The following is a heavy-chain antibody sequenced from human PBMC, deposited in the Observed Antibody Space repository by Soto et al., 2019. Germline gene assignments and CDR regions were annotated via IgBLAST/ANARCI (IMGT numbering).Heavy chain of an antibody. CDR1: GFTFSSYW. Sequence: GGSLRLSCAASGFTFSSYWMSWVRQAPGKGLEWVANIKQDGSEKYYVDSVKGRFTISRDNAKNSLYLQMNSLRAEDTAVYYCARAGGYSGYDYYYGMDVWGQGTTVTVSS. CDR3: ARAGGYSGYDYYYGMDV. D-gene: IGHD5-12*01. CDR2: IKQDGSEK. J-gene: IGHJ6*02. V-gene: IGHV3-7*05.